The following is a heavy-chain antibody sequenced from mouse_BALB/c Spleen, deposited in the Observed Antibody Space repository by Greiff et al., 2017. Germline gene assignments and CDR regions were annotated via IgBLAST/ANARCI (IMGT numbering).Heavy chain of an antibody. J-gene: IGHJ2*01. V-gene: IGHV1-69*02. CDR1: GYTFTSYW. Sequence: QVQLQQPGAELVRPGASVKLSCKASGYTFTSYWINWVKQRPGQGLEWIGNIYPSDSYTNYNQKFKDKATLTVDKSSSTAYMQLSSPTSEDSAVYYCTRIYYYYFDYWGQGTTLTVSS. CDR2: IYPSDSYT. D-gene: IGHD1-1*01. CDR3: TRIYYYYFDY.